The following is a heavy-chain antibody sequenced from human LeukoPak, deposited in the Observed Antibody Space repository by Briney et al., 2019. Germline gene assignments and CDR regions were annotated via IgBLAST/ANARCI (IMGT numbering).Heavy chain of an antibody. CDR3: ARVYYDSSGYYVGDY. J-gene: IGHJ4*02. CDR1: GGSISSYY. Sequence: SETLSLTCTVSGGSISSYYWSWIRQPPGEGLEWIGYIYYSGSTNYNPSLKSRVTISVDTSKNQFSLKLSSVTAADTAVYYCARVYYDSSGYYVGDYWGQGTLVTVSS. D-gene: IGHD3-22*01. CDR2: IYYSGST. V-gene: IGHV4-59*01.